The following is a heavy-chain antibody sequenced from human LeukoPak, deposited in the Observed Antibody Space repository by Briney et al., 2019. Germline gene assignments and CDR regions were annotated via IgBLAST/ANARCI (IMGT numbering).Heavy chain of an antibody. V-gene: IGHV1-46*01. CDR1: GYSFTNYY. Sequence: ASVKVSCKASGYSFTNYYIYWVRQAPGQGLEWMGIINPSGGSTSYAQKFQGRVTMTRDRSTSTVYMDLSSLRSEDTAVYYCARGPYVDIVATLDYWGQGTLVTVSS. D-gene: IGHD5-12*01. J-gene: IGHJ4*02. CDR2: INPSGGST. CDR3: ARGPYVDIVATLDY.